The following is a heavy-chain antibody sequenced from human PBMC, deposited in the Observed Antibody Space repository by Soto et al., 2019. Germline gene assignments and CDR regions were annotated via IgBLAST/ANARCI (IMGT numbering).Heavy chain of an antibody. CDR1: GYTFTSYG. V-gene: IGHV1-18*01. CDR3: ARDRGSSQRKYCSSTSCYEEEWFDP. J-gene: IGHJ5*02. Sequence: ASVKVSCKASGYTFTSYGISWVRQAPGQGLEWMGWISAYNGNTNYAQKLQGRVTMTTDTSTSTAYMELRSLRSDDTAVYYCARDRGSSQRKYCSSTSCYEEEWFDPWGQGTLVTVSS. D-gene: IGHD2-2*01. CDR2: ISAYNGNT.